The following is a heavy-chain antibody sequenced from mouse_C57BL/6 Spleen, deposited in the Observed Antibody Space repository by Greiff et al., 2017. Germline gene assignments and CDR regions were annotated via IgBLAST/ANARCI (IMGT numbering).Heavy chain of an antibody. D-gene: IGHD2-5*01. CDR1: GYAFSSSW. V-gene: IGHV1-82*01. CDR2: IYPGDGDT. J-gene: IGHJ2*01. CDR3: AREGYSNFFDD. Sequence: VQLQQSGPELVKPGASVKISCKASGYAFSSSWMNWVKQRPGKGLEWIGRIYPGDGDTNYNGKFKGKATLTADKSSSTAYMQLSSLTSEDSAVYFCAREGYSNFFDDWGQGTTLTVSS.